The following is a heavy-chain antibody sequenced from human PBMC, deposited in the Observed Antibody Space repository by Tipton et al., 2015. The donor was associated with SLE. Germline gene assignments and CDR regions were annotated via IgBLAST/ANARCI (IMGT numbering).Heavy chain of an antibody. J-gene: IGHJ6*02. CDR2: IHTSGST. V-gene: IGHV4-61*02. CDR3: ARHLYYSWSFYGMDV. Sequence: TLSLTCTVSGGYISSGSYYWSWIRQPAGKGLEWIGRIHTSGSTNYRPSLKSRVTISIDTSKSQFSLRLSSVTAADTAVYYCARHLYYSWSFYGMDVWGQGTTVAVSS. D-gene: IGHD2-8*01. CDR1: GGYISSGSYY.